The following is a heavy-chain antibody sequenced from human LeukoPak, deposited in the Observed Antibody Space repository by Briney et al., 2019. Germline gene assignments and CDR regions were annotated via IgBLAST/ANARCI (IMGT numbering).Heavy chain of an antibody. D-gene: IGHD5-24*01. CDR2: ISTTGST. J-gene: IGHJ4*02. CDR1: SGSITSHF. V-gene: IGHV4-4*07. Sequence: SETLSLTCSVSSGSITSHFWSWIRQPAGKGLEWIGRISTTGSTNYNPSLKSRVTISVDTSKNQFSLKLSSVTAADTAVYYCARHPPSRDGYNFDYWGQGTLVTVSS. CDR3: ARHPPSRDGYNFDY.